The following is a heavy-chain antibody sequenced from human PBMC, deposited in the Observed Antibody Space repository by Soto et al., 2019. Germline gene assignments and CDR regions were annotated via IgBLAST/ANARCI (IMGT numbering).Heavy chain of an antibody. Sequence: ASVKVSCKTSGYTFTNHGINWVRQATGQGLEWMGWMNPNSGNTGYAQKFQGRVTMTRNTSISTAYMELSSLRSEDTAVYYCATNYYDSSGYPMYAFDIWGQGTMVTVSS. CDR2: MNPNSGNT. D-gene: IGHD3-22*01. J-gene: IGHJ3*02. CDR1: GYTFTNHG. CDR3: ATNYYDSSGYPMYAFDI. V-gene: IGHV1-8*02.